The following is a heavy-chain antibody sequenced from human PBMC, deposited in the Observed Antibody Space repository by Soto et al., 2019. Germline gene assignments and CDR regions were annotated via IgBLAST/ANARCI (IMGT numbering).Heavy chain of an antibody. Sequence: SETLSLTCTVSGGSISSSSYYWGWIRQPPGKGLEWIGSIYYSGSTYYNPSLKSRVTISVDTSKNQFSLKLSSVTAADTAVYYGGRHLAALGWFDPWGKGTLVTVSS. CDR3: GRHLAALGWFDP. CDR1: GGSISSSSYY. CDR2: IYYSGST. D-gene: IGHD6-25*01. J-gene: IGHJ5*02. V-gene: IGHV4-39*01.